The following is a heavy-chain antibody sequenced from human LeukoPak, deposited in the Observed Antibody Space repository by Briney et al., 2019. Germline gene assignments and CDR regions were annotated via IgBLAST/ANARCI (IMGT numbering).Heavy chain of an antibody. V-gene: IGHV1-8*01. CDR3: ARGVRREATCAY. J-gene: IGHJ4*02. CDR2: MNPNSGNT. D-gene: IGHD5-12*01. CDR1: GYTFTSYD. Sequence: ASVKVSCTASGYTFTSYDINWVRQATGQGLEWMGWMNPNSGNTGYAQKFQGRVTMTRNTSISAAYMELSSLRSEDTAVYYCARGVRREATCAYWGQGTLVTVSS.